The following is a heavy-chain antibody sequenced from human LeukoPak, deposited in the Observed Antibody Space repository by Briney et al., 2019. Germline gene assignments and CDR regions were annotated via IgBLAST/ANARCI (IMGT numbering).Heavy chain of an antibody. D-gene: IGHD3-22*01. V-gene: IGHV3-23*01. J-gene: IGHJ4*02. CDR1: GFTFSSYA. Sequence: PGGSLRLSCAASGFTFSSYAMSWVRQTPGKELEWVSGISGSGDNTYYADSVKGRFTISRDNSKNTLYVQVNSLGTEDTAAYYCAKGSYYDSSGSFYFDHWGQGTLVTVSS. CDR2: ISGSGDNT. CDR3: AKGSYYDSSGSFYFDH.